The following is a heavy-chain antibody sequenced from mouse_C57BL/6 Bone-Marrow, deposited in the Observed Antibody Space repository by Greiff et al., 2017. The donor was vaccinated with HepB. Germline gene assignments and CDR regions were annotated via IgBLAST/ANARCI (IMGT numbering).Heavy chain of an antibody. D-gene: IGHD2-3*01. CDR1: GYTFTSYW. CDR3: ARDGYYWIAY. Sequence: QVQLQQSGAELVKPGASVKMSCKASGYTFTSYWITWVKQMPGQGLEWIGDIYPGSGSTNYNEKFKSKATLTVDTSSSTAYMQLSSLTSEDSAVYYCARDGYYWIAYWGQGTLVTVSA. J-gene: IGHJ3*01. V-gene: IGHV1-55*01. CDR2: IYPGSGST.